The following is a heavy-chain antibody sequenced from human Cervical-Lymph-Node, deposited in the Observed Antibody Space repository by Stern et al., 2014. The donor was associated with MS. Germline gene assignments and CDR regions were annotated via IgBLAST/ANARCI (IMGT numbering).Heavy chain of an antibody. V-gene: IGHV3-11*01. CDR3: AGMSLYLFYYGMDV. D-gene: IGHD2-2*01. J-gene: IGHJ6*02. CDR1: GFAFSDYY. Sequence: QMQLVQSGGDLVKPGGSLRLSCAASGFAFSDYYMSWIRQAPGKGLEFISYISPTGSNIFYADSVKGRFTISRDNAQNSLFLQMNSLRADDTAVYYCAGMSLYLFYYGMDVWGQGTTVTVSS. CDR2: ISPTGSNI.